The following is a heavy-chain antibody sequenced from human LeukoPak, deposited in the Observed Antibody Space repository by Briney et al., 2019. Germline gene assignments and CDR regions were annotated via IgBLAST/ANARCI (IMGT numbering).Heavy chain of an antibody. V-gene: IGHV3-23*01. CDR3: AKDYADSSGWYRAFDI. CDR2: ISGSGGST. CDR1: GFTFSSYA. D-gene: IGHD6-19*01. Sequence: GGSLRLSCAASGFTFSSYAMSWVRQAPGKGLEWVSAISGSGGSTYYADSVKGRFTISRDNSKNTLYLQMNSLRAEDTAVYYCAKDYADSSGWYRAFDIWAKGQWSPSLQ. J-gene: IGHJ3*02.